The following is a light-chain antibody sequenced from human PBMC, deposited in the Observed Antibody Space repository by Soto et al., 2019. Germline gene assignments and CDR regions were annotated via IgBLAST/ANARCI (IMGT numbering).Light chain of an antibody. CDR3: QHYNTYPWT. J-gene: IGKJ1*01. Sequence: DLQITQSPSTLSASVGARVTATGRASQSISSWLAWYQQKAGKAPKLLIYRASALESGVPSRFSGSGSGTEFTLTISSLEPEDFATYYCQHYNTYPWTFGQGTKVDIK. V-gene: IGKV1-5*03. CDR2: RAS. CDR1: QSISSW.